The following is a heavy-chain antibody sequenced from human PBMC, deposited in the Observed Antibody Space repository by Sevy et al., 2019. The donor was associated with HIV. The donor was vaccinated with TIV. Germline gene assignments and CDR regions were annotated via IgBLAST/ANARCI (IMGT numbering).Heavy chain of an antibody. Sequence: GGSLRLSCAASGFTFSSHEMSWVRQAPGKGLEWISYITRSGSSIYYADSVKGRFTISRDNAKNSLYLQMNSLRAEDTAVYYCARGWVDTWGQGTLVTVSS. CDR1: GFTFSSHE. J-gene: IGHJ5*02. V-gene: IGHV3-48*03. CDR2: ITRSGSSI. CDR3: ARGWVDT.